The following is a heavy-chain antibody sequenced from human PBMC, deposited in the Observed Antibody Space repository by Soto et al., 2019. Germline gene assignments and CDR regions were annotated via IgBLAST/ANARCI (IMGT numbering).Heavy chain of an antibody. V-gene: IGHV3-23*01. CDR2: ISGSGGST. J-gene: IGHJ4*02. Sequence: GGSLRLSCAASGFTFSSYAVSWVRQAPGKGLEWVSAISGSGGSTYYADSVKGRFTISRDNSKNTLYLQMNSLRAEDTAVYYCAKINGVVGAWAHFDYWGQGTLVTVSS. CDR1: GFTFSSYA. CDR3: AKINGVVGAWAHFDY. D-gene: IGHD1-26*01.